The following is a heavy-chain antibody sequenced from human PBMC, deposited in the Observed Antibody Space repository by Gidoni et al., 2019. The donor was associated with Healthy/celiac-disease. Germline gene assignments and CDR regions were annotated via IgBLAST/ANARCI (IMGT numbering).Heavy chain of an antibody. D-gene: IGHD3-22*01. CDR3: AKAYYYDSSGYWGY. Sequence: RQAPGQGLEWMGGIIPIFGTANYAQKFQGRVTITADESTSTAYMELSSLRSEDTAVYYCAKAYYYDSSGYWGYWGQGTLVTVSS. V-gene: IGHV1-69*01. CDR2: IIPIFGTA. J-gene: IGHJ4*02.